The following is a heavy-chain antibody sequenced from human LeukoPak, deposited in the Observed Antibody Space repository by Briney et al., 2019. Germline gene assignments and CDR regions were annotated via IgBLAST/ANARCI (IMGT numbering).Heavy chain of an antibody. CDR1: GGSISSYY. Sequence: SETLSLTCTVSGGSISSYYWSWIRQPPGKGLEWIGYIYYSGSTNYNPSLKSRVTISVDTSKNQFSLKLSSVTAADTAVYYCARQSYRGYSRFDYWGQGTLVTASS. J-gene: IGHJ4*02. V-gene: IGHV4-59*01. CDR2: IYYSGST. D-gene: IGHD5-12*01. CDR3: ARQSYRGYSRFDY.